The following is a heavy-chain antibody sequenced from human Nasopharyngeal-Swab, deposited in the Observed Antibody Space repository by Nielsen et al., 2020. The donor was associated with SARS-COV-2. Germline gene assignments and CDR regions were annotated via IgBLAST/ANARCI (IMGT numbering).Heavy chain of an antibody. Sequence: SQTLSLTWAGYIGSFSGYNWAWIRQPPGKGLEWIGEINDSGRAKYNPSLKRRVTISADTSKNQFSLMLTSVTAADTGIYYCARAWDIWGQGTMVTVSS. J-gene: IGHJ3*02. V-gene: IGHV4-34*01. CDR2: INDSGRA. CDR3: ARAWDI. CDR1: IGSFSGYN.